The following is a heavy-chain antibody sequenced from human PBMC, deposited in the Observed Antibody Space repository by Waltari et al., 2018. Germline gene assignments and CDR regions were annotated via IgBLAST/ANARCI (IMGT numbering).Heavy chain of an antibody. CDR3: ARGGDSSWPR. Sequence: VASGGGVIRPGGSLRPSGEASGFTFGDYDMSWVRQGPGKGLEWIAGINWKGDKVAYGDAVRGRFIISRDNAKNLLYLQMNTVGLDDTALYYCARGGDSSWPRWGQGTLVTVSA. CDR2: INWKGDKV. D-gene: IGHD3-22*01. J-gene: IGHJ4*02. V-gene: IGHV3-20*04. CDR1: GFTFGDYD.